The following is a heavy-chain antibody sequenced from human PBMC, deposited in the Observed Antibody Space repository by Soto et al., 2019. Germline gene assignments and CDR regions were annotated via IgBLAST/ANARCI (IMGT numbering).Heavy chain of an antibody. V-gene: IGHV3-33*01. CDR3: ARGGLQSFYFPPDF. CDR2: IWYDGRNK. J-gene: IGHJ4*02. D-gene: IGHD4-4*01. CDR1: EFAFNTYA. Sequence: GGSLRLSCVASEFAFNTYAIHWVRQAPGQGLGWVAVIWYDGRNKYYAESVKGRFTISRDNSENTVSLQMNSLRPDDTAIYHCARGGLQSFYFPPDFWGRGTLVTVSS.